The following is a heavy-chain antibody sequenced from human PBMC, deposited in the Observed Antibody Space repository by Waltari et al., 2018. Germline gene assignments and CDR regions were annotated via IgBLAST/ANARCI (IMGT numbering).Heavy chain of an antibody. V-gene: IGHV4-4*07. CDR3: ARDGSVAVAGVIWYFDL. Sequence: QVQLQESGPGLVKPSETLSLTCTVSGASISNYYWSWIRQPAGKGLEWIGRIHTSGTTNYNPSLKSRVSMSVDTSKNHFSLKVSSLTAADTAVYYCARDGSVAVAGVIWYFDLWGRGTLVTVSS. D-gene: IGHD6-19*01. J-gene: IGHJ2*01. CDR1: GASISNYY. CDR2: IHTSGTT.